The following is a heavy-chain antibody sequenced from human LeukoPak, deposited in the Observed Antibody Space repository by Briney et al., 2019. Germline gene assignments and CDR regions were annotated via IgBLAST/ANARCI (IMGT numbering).Heavy chain of an antibody. J-gene: IGHJ6*03. Sequence: SETLSLTCTVSGGSISSSSYYWGWIRQPPGKGLEWIGSIYYSGSTYYNPSLKSRVTISVDTSKNQFSLKLSSVTAADTAVYYCARVAYYYDSSGYSPPPYFYYYMDVWGRGTTVTVSS. CDR1: GGSISSSSYY. V-gene: IGHV4-39*07. D-gene: IGHD3-22*01. CDR2: IYYSGST. CDR3: ARVAYYYDSSGYSPPPYFYYYMDV.